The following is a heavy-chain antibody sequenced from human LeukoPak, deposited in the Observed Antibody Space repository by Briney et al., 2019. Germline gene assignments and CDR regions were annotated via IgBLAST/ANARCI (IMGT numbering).Heavy chain of an antibody. CDR3: ARNSGHDLGYGGNYVDY. CDR2: IIPIFGTA. CDR1: GGTFSSYA. Sequence: SVKVSCKASGGTFSSYAISWVRQAPGQGLEWMGGIIPIFGTANYAQKFQGRVTITADESTSTAYMELSSLRSEDTAVYYCARNSGHDLGYGGNYVDYWGQGTLVTVSS. J-gene: IGHJ4*02. V-gene: IGHV1-69*13. D-gene: IGHD4-23*01.